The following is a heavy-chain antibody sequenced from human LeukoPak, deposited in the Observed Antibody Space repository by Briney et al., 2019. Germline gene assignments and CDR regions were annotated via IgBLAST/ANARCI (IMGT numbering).Heavy chain of an antibody. CDR3: ARALVEASGLLSPGAFDI. CDR1: GFTFSTYF. CDR2: ISRSSNYI. D-gene: IGHD3-3*01. J-gene: IGHJ3*02. V-gene: IGHV3-21*01. Sequence: PGGSLRLSCAASGFTFSTYFMCWVRQAPGKGLEWVSSISRSSNYIYYADSLKGRFTISRDNAKNSLYLQMNSLRDEDTAVYYCARALVEASGLLSPGAFDIWGQGTMVTVSS.